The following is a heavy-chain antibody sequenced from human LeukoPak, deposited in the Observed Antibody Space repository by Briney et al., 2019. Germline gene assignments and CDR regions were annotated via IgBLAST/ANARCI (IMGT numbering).Heavy chain of an antibody. Sequence: PGRSLRLSCAASGFTFDDYAMHWVRQAPGRGLEWVSGISWNSGSIGYADSVKGRFTISRDNAKNSLYLQMNSLRAEDTAVYYCARLYYDSSGSFAYWGQGTLVTVSS. CDR1: GFTFDDYA. D-gene: IGHD3-22*01. CDR3: ARLYYDSSGSFAY. J-gene: IGHJ4*02. CDR2: ISWNSGSI. V-gene: IGHV3-9*01.